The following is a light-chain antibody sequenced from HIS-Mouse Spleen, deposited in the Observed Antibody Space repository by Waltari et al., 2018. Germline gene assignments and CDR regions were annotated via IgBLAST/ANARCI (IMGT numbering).Light chain of an antibody. CDR1: SSNIGSNP. Sequence: QSVLTQPPSASGTPGKRVTIPCSGSSSNIGSNPVNWYQQLPGTAPKLLIYSNNQRPSGVPDRFSGSKSGTSASLAISGLQSEDEADYYCAAWDDSLNGVVFGGGTKLTVL. J-gene: IGLJ2*01. CDR2: SNN. V-gene: IGLV1-44*01. CDR3: AAWDDSLNGVV.